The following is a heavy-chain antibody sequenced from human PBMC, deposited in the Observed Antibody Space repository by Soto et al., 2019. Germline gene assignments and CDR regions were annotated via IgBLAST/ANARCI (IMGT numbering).Heavy chain of an antibody. J-gene: IGHJ4*02. D-gene: IGHD1-1*01. V-gene: IGHV4-30-4*01. Sequence: TLSLTCTVSGGSISSGDYHWSWIRQHPGKGLEWIGFINHSGNTYYNPSLKSRVSISIDASQNQFSLKLNSVTAADTAVYYCARGQLPDYWGPGTLVTVSS. CDR1: GGSISSGDYH. CDR3: ARGQLPDY. CDR2: INHSGNT.